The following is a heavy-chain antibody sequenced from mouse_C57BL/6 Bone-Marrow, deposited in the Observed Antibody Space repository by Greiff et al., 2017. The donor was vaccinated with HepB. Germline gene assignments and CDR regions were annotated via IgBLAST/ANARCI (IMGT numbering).Heavy chain of an antibody. Sequence: QVQLQQPGAELVKPGASVKLSCKASGYTFTSYWMHWVKQRPGQGLEWIGMINPNSGSTNYNEKFKSKSTLTVDKSSSTAYMQLSSLTSEDSAVYYCARIYYDYVGYWGRGTTLTVSA. D-gene: IGHD2-4*01. CDR3: ARIYYDYVGY. CDR2: INPNSGST. CDR1: GYTFTSYW. V-gene: IGHV1-64*01. J-gene: IGHJ2*01.